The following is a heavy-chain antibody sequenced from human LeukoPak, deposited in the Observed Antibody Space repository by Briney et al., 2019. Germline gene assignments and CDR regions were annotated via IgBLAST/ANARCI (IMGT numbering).Heavy chain of an antibody. Sequence: QAGGSLRLSCTASGFTFGDYAMSWVRQAPGKGLEWVGFIRSKAYGGTTEYAASVKGRFTISRDDSKSIAYLQMNSLKTEDTAVYYCSRHWNYAGLSYYYPVDVWGKGTTVTVSS. V-gene: IGHV3-49*04. J-gene: IGHJ6*04. CDR1: GFTFGDYA. CDR2: IRSKAYGGTT. CDR3: SRHWNYAGLSYYYPVDV. D-gene: IGHD1-7*01.